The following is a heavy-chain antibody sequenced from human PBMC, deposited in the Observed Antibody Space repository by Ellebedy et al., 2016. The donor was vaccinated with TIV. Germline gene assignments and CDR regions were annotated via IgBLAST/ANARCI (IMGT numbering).Heavy chain of an antibody. D-gene: IGHD6-13*01. CDR3: ARGAHSTFDAFDI. Sequence: SETLSLTCTVSGGSISSSNYYWDWIRQPPGKGLEWIGNIFYSGSTYYNPSLKSRVTISLDTSKNQFSLKLTSVTAADTAVYYCARGAHSTFDAFDIWGQGTMVTVSS. V-gene: IGHV4-39*07. CDR2: IFYSGST. J-gene: IGHJ3*02. CDR1: GGSISSSNYY.